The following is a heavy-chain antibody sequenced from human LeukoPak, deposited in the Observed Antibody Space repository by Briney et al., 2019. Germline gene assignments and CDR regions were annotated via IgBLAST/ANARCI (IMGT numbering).Heavy chain of an antibody. Sequence: GGSLRLSCAASGFTFSDYYMSWIRQAPGKGLEWVSYISSSGSTIYYADSVKGRFTISRDNAKNSLYLQMNSLRAEDTAVYYCARDTEKLRYFDWTSDYFDYWGQGTLVTVSS. CDR1: GFTFSDYY. J-gene: IGHJ4*02. V-gene: IGHV3-11*01. CDR2: ISSSGSTI. CDR3: ARDTEKLRYFDWTSDYFDY. D-gene: IGHD3-9*01.